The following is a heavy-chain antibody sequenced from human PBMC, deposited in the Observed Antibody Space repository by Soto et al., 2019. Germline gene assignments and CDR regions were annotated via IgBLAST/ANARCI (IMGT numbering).Heavy chain of an antibody. Sequence: PGGSLRLSCAASGFTFSSYAMSWVRQAPGKGLEWVSTISGSGGSTYYADSLKGRFTISRDNSKNTLFLRMSSQRAEDTAVYYCAKEAVSGWYYFDYWGPGTLVTVSS. J-gene: IGHJ4*02. D-gene: IGHD6-19*01. CDR2: ISGSGGST. CDR1: GFTFSSYA. CDR3: AKEAVSGWYYFDY. V-gene: IGHV3-23*01.